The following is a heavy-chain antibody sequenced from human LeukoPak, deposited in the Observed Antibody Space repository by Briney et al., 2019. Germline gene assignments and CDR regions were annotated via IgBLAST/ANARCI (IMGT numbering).Heavy chain of an antibody. J-gene: IGHJ4*02. D-gene: IGHD3-9*01. CDR3: ARGNILTGYDC. CDR2: IGIAGDT. V-gene: IGHV3-13*04. CDR1: GFTFSSYD. Sequence: QPGGSLRLSCAASGFTFSSYDMHWVRHATGEGLEWVSAIGIAGDTYYSGSVKGRFTISRENAKNFLYLQMNSLRAGDTAVYYCARGNILTGYDCWGQGTLVTVSS.